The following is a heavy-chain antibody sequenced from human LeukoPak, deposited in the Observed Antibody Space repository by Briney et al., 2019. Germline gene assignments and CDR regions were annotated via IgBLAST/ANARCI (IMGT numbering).Heavy chain of an antibody. J-gene: IGHJ5*02. V-gene: IGHV4-34*12. CDR3: ARAARTQQRVSPSGYYYISFSRYNWFDP. Sequence: PSETLSLTCVVYGGSFSGYYWSWIRQPPGKALEWIGEIIHSGSTNYNPSLKSRVTISVDTSKNQFSLKLSSVTAAESAVYYCARAARTQQRVSPSGYYYISFSRYNWFDPWGQATLVTVSS. CDR1: GGSFSGYY. CDR2: IIHSGST. D-gene: IGHD3-22*01.